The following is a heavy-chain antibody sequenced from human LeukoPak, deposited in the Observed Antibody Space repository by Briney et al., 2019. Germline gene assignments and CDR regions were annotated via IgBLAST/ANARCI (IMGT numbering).Heavy chain of an antibody. CDR1: GFTFSSYG. J-gene: IGHJ3*02. D-gene: IGHD3-3*01. CDR3: AKEWSAHDAFDI. V-gene: IGHV3-30*18. CDR2: ISYDGSNK. Sequence: PGGSLRLSCAASGFTFSSYGMHWVRQAPGKGLEWVAVISYDGSNKYYGDSVKGRFTISRDNSKNTLYLQMNSLRAEDTAVYYCAKEWSAHDAFDIWGQGTMVTVSS.